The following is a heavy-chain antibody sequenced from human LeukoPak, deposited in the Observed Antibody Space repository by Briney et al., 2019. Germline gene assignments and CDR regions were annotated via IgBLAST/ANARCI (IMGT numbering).Heavy chain of an antibody. D-gene: IGHD2/OR15-2a*01. CDR1: GYTFTDYH. J-gene: IGHJ4*02. Sequence: ASVKDSCTASGYTFTDYHIHWVRQTPGQGPDWLGWINSKSGGRTTAQTIQGRLTMTRNTSLTTTFPELSTLTSDDTAVYYCARRRFSTSYYLDSWGQGTLVTVSS. CDR2: INSKSGGR. CDR3: ARRRFSTSYYLDS. V-gene: IGHV1-2*02.